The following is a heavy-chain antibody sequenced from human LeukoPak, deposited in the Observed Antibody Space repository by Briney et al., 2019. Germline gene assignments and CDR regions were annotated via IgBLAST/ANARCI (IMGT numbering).Heavy chain of an antibody. V-gene: IGHV3-23*01. CDR1: GFTFSSYA. CDR2: IRDSGGST. Sequence: GGSLRLSCAASGFTFSSYAMSWVRQAPGKGLEWVSAIRDSGGSTYYADAVKGRFTISRDNSKNTLYLQMNSLRAEDTAVYYCAKGAYGSGTYSFDYWGQGTLVTVSS. J-gene: IGHJ4*02. CDR3: AKGAYGSGTYSFDY. D-gene: IGHD3-10*01.